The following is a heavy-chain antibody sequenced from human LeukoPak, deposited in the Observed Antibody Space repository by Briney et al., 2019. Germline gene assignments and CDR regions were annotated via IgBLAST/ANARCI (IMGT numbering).Heavy chain of an antibody. CDR3: AKRLDKV. J-gene: IGHJ4*02. Sequence: GGSLRLSCAASGFTFNNYAMHWVRQAPGKGLEWVAVISYDGSNKYYADSVKGRFTISRDNSKNTLYLQMNSLRAEDTAVYYCAKRLDKVGGQGTLVTVSS. CDR1: GFTFNNYA. CDR2: ISYDGSNK. D-gene: IGHD6-25*01. V-gene: IGHV3-30-3*02.